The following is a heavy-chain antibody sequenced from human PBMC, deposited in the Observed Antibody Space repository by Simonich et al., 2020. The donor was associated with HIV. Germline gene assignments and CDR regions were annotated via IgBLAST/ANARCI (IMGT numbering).Heavy chain of an antibody. Sequence: EVQLAESGGGLVQPGGSLRLSCAASGCTFSNHWMHWVRQPQGKGLVWVSRINTDGSSTAYTDAVKGRFTSSRDNAQNTLHLRMHSLRAEDTAVYYCARVAFEGRAARRGEFDYWGQGTLVTVSS. D-gene: IGHD6-6*01. CDR1: GCTFSNHW. J-gene: IGHJ4*02. CDR2: INTDGSST. CDR3: ARVAFEGRAARRGEFDY. V-gene: IGHV3-74*02.